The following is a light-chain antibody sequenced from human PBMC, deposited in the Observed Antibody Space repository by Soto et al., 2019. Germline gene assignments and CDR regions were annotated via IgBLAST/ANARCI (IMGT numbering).Light chain of an antibody. V-gene: IGLV2-14*01. CDR3: SSYTSSSTVV. CDR2: EVN. Sequence: QSALTQPASVSGSPGQSITISCTGTSSDVGGYNYVSWYQQLPGKAPKLMIYEVNNRPSGVFNRFSGSKSGNTASLTISGLQAEDEADYYCSSYTSSSTVVFGGGTKLTVL. J-gene: IGLJ2*01. CDR1: SSDVGGYNY.